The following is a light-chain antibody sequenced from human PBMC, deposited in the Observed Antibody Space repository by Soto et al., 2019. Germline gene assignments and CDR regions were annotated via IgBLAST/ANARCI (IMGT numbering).Light chain of an antibody. V-gene: IGLV2-14*01. CDR3: SSYTSSSTLAAYV. J-gene: IGLJ1*01. CDR2: DVS. CDR1: SSDVGGYNY. Sequence: QAVVTQPASVSGSPGQSITISCTGTSSDVGGYNYVSWYQQHPGKAPKLMIYDVSNRPSGVSNRFSGSKSGNTASLTISGLQAEDEADYYCSSYTSSSTLAAYVFGTGTKVTVL.